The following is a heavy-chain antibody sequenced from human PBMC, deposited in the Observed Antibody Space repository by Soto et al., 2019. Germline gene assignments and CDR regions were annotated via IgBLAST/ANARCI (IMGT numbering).Heavy chain of an antibody. D-gene: IGHD6-13*01. V-gene: IGHV4-59*01. CDR2: VYNSGST. Sequence: PSETLSLTCTVSGGSISSNYWTWIRQPPGKGLEWIGYVYNSGSTNYNPSLKRRVTISEDTSKRQFSLKVNSMTAADTAVYYCARYRREAVAGYTLDNWGQGILVTVSS. CDR1: GGSISSNY. J-gene: IGHJ4*02. CDR3: ARYRREAVAGYTLDN.